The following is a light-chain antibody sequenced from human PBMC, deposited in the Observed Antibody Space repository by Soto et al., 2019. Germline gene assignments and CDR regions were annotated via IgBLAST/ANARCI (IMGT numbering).Light chain of an antibody. Sequence: QSVLTQPASVSGSPGQSITISCTGTSSDVGHYNYVSWYQQHPGKAPKLMIYDVSQRPSGVSDRFSGSKSGNTASLTISGLQAEDEADYYCQSYDNSLSGSYVFGAGTKVTVL. CDR1: SSDVGHYNY. J-gene: IGLJ1*01. V-gene: IGLV2-14*03. CDR3: QSYDNSLSGSYV. CDR2: DVS.